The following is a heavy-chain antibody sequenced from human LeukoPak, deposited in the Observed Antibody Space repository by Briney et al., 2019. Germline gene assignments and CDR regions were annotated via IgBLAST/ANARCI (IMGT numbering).Heavy chain of an antibody. CDR3: ARHEDLIPAATPNGVWFDP. Sequence: SETLSLTCAVYGGFFSGYYWSWIRRPPGKGLEWIGEINHSGSTNYNPSLKSRVTISVDTSKNQFSLKLSSVTAADTAVYYCARHEDLIPAATPNGVWFDPWGQGTLVTVSS. CDR1: GGFFSGYY. V-gene: IGHV4-34*01. J-gene: IGHJ5*02. CDR2: INHSGST. D-gene: IGHD2-2*01.